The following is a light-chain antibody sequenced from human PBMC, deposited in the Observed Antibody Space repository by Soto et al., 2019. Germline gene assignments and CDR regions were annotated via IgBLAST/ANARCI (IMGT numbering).Light chain of an antibody. CDR2: GAS. CDR3: LRYGDSPPAYT. J-gene: IGKJ2*01. CDR1: QSVSSRN. V-gene: IGKV3-20*01. Sequence: EIVLTQSPGTLSLSPGERATLSCRASQSVSSRNLGWYRQKPGQAPSLLIYGASNRATGIPDRFSGSGSGTDFTLTISRLEPEDFAVYYCLRYGDSPPAYTFGQGTKLEIK.